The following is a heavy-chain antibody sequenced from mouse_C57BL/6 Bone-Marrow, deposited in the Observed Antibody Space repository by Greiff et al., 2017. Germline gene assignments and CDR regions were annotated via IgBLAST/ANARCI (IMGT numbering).Heavy chain of an antibody. Sequence: EVQLQQSGPELVKPGASVKISCKASGYTFTDYYMNWVKQSHGKSLEWIGDINPNNGGTSYNQKFKGKATLTVDKSSSTAYMERRSLTSEDSAVYYCARTPIYYDYDEGDYWGQGTTLTVSS. J-gene: IGHJ2*01. CDR1: GYTFTDYY. CDR2: INPNNGGT. V-gene: IGHV1-26*01. D-gene: IGHD2-4*01. CDR3: ARTPIYYDYDEGDY.